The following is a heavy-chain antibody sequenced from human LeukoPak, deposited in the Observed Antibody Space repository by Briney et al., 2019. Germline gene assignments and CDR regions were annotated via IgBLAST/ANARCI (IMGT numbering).Heavy chain of an antibody. CDR1: GYTFTSYG. J-gene: IGHJ4*02. CDR2: ISAYNGNT. Sequence: AASVKVSRKASGYTFTSYGISWVRQAPGQGLEWMGWISAYNGNTNYAQKLQGRVTMTTDTSTSTAYMELRSLRSDDTAVYYCARATTYYYGSGSYPIFDYFDYWGQGTLVTVSS. D-gene: IGHD3-10*01. V-gene: IGHV1-18*01. CDR3: ARATTYYYGSGSYPIFDYFDY.